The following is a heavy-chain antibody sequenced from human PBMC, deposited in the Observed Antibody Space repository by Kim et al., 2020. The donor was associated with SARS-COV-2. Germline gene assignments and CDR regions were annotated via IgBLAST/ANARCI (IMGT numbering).Heavy chain of an antibody. D-gene: IGHD1-26*01. CDR1: GFTFSSYG. CDR2: ISYDGSNK. CDR3: ARDLAVYSGQIPDYFDY. J-gene: IGHJ4*01. Sequence: GGSLRLSCAASGFTFSSYGMHWVRQAPGKGLEWVAVISYDGSNKYYADSVKGRFTISRDNSKNTLYLQMNSLRAEDTAVYYCARDLAVYSGQIPDYFDY. V-gene: IGHV3-33*05.